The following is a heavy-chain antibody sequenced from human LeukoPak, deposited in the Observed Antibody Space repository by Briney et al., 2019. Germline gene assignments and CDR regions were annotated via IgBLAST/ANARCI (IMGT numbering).Heavy chain of an antibody. V-gene: IGHV4-34*01. D-gene: IGHD3-22*01. CDR1: GGSFSGHY. J-gene: IGHJ1*01. Sequence: PSETLPLTCAVYGGSFSGHYWSWIRQPPGKGLEWIGEINHSGSTNYNPSLKSRVSISVDTSKNQFSLKVSSVTAADTAVYYCASGMIPFQEWGQGTLVIVSS. CDR3: ASGMIPFQE. CDR2: INHSGST.